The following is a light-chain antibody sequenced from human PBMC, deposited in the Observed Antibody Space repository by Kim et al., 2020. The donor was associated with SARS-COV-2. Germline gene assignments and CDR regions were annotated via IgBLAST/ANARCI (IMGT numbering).Light chain of an antibody. J-gene: IGLJ1*01. CDR1: NIGSKS. CDR3: QVWGV. CDR2: YDS. Sequence: SYELTQPPSVSVAPGKTARITCGGNNIGSKSVHWYQQKPGQAPVLVIYYDSDRPSGIPERFSGSNSGNTATLTISRVEAGDEADYYCQVWGVFGTGTKVT. V-gene: IGLV3-21*01.